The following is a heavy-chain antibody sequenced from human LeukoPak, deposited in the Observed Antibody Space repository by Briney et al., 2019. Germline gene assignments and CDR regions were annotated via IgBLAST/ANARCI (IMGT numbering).Heavy chain of an antibody. CDR1: GYSFINYD. CDR2: ISAYNGNT. V-gene: IGHV1-18*01. Sequence: GASVKVSCKASGYSFINYDINRVRQATGQGLEWVGWISAYNGNTNYAQKLQGRVTMTTDTSTSTAYMELRSLRSDDTAVYYCARDPQYGDWGQGTLVTVSS. CDR3: ARDPQYGD. D-gene: IGHD4-17*01. J-gene: IGHJ4*02.